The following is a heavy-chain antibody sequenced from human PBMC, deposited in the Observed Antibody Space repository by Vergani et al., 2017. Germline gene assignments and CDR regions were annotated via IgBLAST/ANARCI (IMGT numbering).Heavy chain of an antibody. J-gene: IGHJ6*02. CDR2: IYHSGST. CDR1: GGSISSGGYS. D-gene: IGHD4-17*01. V-gene: IGHV4-30-2*01. CDR3: ARVTVTTLRGYYYYYGMDV. Sequence: QLQLQESGSGLVKPSQTLSLTCAVSGGSISSGGYSWSWIRQPPGKGLEWIGYIYHSGSTYYNPSLKSRVTISVDRSKNQFSLKLSSVTAADTAVYYCARVTVTTLRGYYYYYGMDVWGQGTTVTVSS.